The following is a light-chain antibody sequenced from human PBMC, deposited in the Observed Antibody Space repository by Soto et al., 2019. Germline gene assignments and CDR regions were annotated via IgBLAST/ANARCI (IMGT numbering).Light chain of an antibody. CDR1: QSVHGY. CDR3: QQYHKWHPIT. Sequence: TQSPATLSLSPGERATLSCRASQSVHGYLAWYQQKHGQATRLLIYGASTRANGVTARFRGGGSGTEFTLTTSSLQSEDSSVYYYQQYHKWHPITFGQGTRLEIK. CDR2: GAS. J-gene: IGKJ5*01. V-gene: IGKV3-15*01.